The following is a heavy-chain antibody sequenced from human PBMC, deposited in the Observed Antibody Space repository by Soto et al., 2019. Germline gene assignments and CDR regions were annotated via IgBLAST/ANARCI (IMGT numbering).Heavy chain of an antibody. J-gene: IGHJ4*02. CDR2: ISGSGGST. V-gene: IGHV3-23*01. CDR3: AIEYSSSPPYYPIGY. CDR1: GFTFSSYA. D-gene: IGHD6-6*01. Sequence: GGSLRLSCAASGFTFSSYAMSWVRQAPGQGLEWVSAISGSGGSTYYADSVKGRFTISRDNSKNTLYLQMSSLRSEDTAVYYCAIEYSSSPPYYPIGYWGQGTLVTVSS.